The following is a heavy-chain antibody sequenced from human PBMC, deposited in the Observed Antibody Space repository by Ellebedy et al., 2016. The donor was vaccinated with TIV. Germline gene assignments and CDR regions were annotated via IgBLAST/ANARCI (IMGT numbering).Heavy chain of an antibody. CDR2: ISGSGGST. V-gene: IGHV3-23*01. J-gene: IGHJ5*02. D-gene: IGHD3-10*01. CDR1: GFTFSSYA. CDR3: ATAGGSGRQDWFDP. Sequence: GGSLRLSXAASGFTFSSYAMSWVRQAPGKGLEWVSAISGSGGSTYYADSVKGRFTISRDNSKNTLYLQMNSLRAEDTAVYYCATAGGSGRQDWFDPWGQGTLVTVSS.